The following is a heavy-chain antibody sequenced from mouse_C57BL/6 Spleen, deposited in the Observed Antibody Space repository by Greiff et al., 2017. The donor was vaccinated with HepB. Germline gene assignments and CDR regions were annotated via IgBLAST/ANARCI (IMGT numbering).Heavy chain of an antibody. J-gene: IGHJ4*01. CDR3: ARGGYDAMDY. CDR2: ISYDGSN. Sequence: DVKLQESGPGLVKPSQSLSLTCSVTGYSITSGYYWNWIRQFPGNKLEWMGYISYDGSNNYNPSLKNRISITRDTSKNQFFLKLNSVTTEDTATYYCARGGYDAMDYWGQGTSVTVSS. CDR1: GYSITSGYY. V-gene: IGHV3-6*01.